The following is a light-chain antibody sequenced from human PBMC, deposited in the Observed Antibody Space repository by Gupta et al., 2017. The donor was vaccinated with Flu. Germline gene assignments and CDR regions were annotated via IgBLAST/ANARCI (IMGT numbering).Light chain of an antibody. J-gene: IGKJ1*01. CDR1: QSVSFN. CDR2: GES. V-gene: IGKV3-15*01. CDR3: TQDDYWPWT. Sequence: TQSPATLSVSPGARATLSCPASQSVSFNFPWYQHQPGQAPRLVIYGESTRATGVPARFRGSGSGTEFTLTISSLQSEDFAVYYCTQDDYWPWTFGQGTKVEIK.